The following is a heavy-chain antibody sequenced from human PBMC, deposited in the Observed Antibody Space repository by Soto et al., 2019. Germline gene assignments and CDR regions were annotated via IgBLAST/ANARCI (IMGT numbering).Heavy chain of an antibody. CDR3: VKEANTILNWFDP. CDR2: ISSNGVTT. J-gene: IGHJ5*02. Sequence: GGSLRLSCSASGFTFSYYAMHWVRQAPGKGLEYVSAISSNGVTTYYADSVKGRFTISRDNSKNTLYLQMSSLRTEDTAVYYCVKEANTILNWFDPRGQGTLVTVSS. D-gene: IGHD3-3*01. CDR1: GFTFSYYA. V-gene: IGHV3-64D*06.